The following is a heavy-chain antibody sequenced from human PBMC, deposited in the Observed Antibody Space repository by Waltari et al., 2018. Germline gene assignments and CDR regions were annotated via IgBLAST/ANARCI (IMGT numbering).Heavy chain of an antibody. V-gene: IGHV3-48*01. CDR2: ISSTGTTI. CDR3: AREIRGTGYFPDAFDI. J-gene: IGHJ3*02. Sequence: EVQLVESGGGLVQPGGSLRLSCAASGLIFSTYSMNWVRQAPGKGLEWVAYISSTGTTIYYTDSVQVRFTISRTNAQNSLYLQMNSLRAEDTAVYYCAREIRGTGYFPDAFDIWGQGTMVTVSS. CDR1: GLIFSTYS. D-gene: IGHD3-9*01.